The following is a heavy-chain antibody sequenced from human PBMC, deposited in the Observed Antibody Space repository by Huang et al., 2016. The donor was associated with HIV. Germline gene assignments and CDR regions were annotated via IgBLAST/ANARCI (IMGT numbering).Heavy chain of an antibody. CDR2: RRSDGSNE. V-gene: IGHV3-30*02. D-gene: IGHD5-12*01. Sequence: QVQLVESGGGVVQPGGSLRLSCGASGVILDNVGMHWCRQAPGSGLEGVAFRRSDGSNENKGESVKGRFSISRDKFENMVYLQMNGLGDGDTAIYYCARAVDGFNSKGFYMDVWGKGTAVIVSS. CDR1: GVILDNVG. J-gene: IGHJ6*03. CDR3: ARAVDGFNSKGFYMDV.